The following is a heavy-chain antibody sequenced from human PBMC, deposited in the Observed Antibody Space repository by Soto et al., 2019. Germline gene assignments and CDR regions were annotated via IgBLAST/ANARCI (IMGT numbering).Heavy chain of an antibody. V-gene: IGHV4-30-2*01. CDR3: ARGHYYGSGSYTVRYYYGMDV. J-gene: IGHJ6*02. Sequence: SETLSLTCAVSGGSISSGGYSWSWIRQPPGKGLEWIGYIYHSGSTYYNPSLKSRVTISVDRSKNQFSLKLSSVTAADTAVYYCARGHYYGSGSYTVRYYYGMDVWGQGTTVTVSS. CDR1: GGSISSGGYS. CDR2: IYHSGST. D-gene: IGHD3-10*01.